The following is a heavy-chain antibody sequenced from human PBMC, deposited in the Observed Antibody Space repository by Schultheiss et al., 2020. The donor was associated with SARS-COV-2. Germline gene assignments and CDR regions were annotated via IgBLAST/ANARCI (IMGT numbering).Heavy chain of an antibody. V-gene: IGHV4-30-2*04. CDR2: IYVSGSP. Sequence: WVRQAPGKGLEWIGHIYVSGSPYYNPSLQSRVTISVDTSKNQFSLKLSSVTAADTAVYYCARGVGWIEGDYWGQGTLVTVSS. J-gene: IGHJ4*02. D-gene: IGHD2-2*03. CDR3: ARGVGWIEGDY.